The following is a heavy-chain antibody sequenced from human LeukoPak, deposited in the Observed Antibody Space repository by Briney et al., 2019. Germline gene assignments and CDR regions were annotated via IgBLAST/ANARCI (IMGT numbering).Heavy chain of an antibody. J-gene: IGHJ3*02. D-gene: IGHD3-16*01. CDR3: ARDLGGVVSAFDI. Sequence: SETLSLTCTVSGYSISSGYYWGWIRQPPGKGLEWIASIFHSGSTYYNPSLKSRVTISVDTSENQFSLKLSSVTAADTAVYYCARDLGGVVSAFDIWGQGTMVTVSS. CDR2: IFHSGST. CDR1: GYSISSGYY. V-gene: IGHV4-38-2*02.